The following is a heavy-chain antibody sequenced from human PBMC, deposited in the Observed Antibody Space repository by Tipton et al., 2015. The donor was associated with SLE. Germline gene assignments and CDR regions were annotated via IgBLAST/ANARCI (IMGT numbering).Heavy chain of an antibody. J-gene: IGHJ4*02. CDR3: ARAIDCSRGNCFSSLDS. V-gene: IGHV4-59*02. D-gene: IGHD2-15*01. CDR1: DGSVSSHY. CDR2: ISYSGSA. Sequence: TLSLTCTVSDGSVSSHYWSWIRQPPGKRLDWIGFISYSGSADYSPSLKSRVSISIGTSKNQFSLKLTSVTAADTAVYYCARAIDCSRGNCFSSLDSWGQGTLVAVSA.